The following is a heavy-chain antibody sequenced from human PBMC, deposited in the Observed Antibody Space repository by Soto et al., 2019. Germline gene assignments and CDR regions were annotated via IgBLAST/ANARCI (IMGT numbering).Heavy chain of an antibody. V-gene: IGHV5-51*01. J-gene: IGHJ4*02. CDR3: ARLPHYYDSSGYYFDY. D-gene: IGHD3-22*01. Sequence: GESLKISCKGSGYSFTSYWIGWVRQMPGKGLEWMGIIYPGDSDTRYSPSFQGQVTISADKSISTAYLQWSSLKASDTAMYYCARLPHYYDSSGYYFDYWGQGTLVTVSS. CDR2: IYPGDSDT. CDR1: GYSFTSYW.